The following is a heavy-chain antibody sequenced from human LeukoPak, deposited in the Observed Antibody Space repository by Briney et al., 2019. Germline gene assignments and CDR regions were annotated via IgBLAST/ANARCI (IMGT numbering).Heavy chain of an antibody. J-gene: IGHJ5*02. CDR1: GFTFSSYA. CDR2: ISGSGGST. D-gene: IGHD3-10*01. CDR3: AKDSRGLLWFGELSWFDP. Sequence: GGSLRLSCAASGFTFSSYAMSWVRQAPGKGLEWVSAISGSGGSTYYADSVKGRFTISRDNSKNTLYLQMNSLRAEDTAVYYCAKDSRGLLWFGELSWFDPWGQGTLVTVSS. V-gene: IGHV3-23*01.